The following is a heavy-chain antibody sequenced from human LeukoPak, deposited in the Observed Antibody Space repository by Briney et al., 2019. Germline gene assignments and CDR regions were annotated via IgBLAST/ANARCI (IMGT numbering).Heavy chain of an antibody. CDR2: ISSSSSYI. Sequence: PGGSLRLSCAASGFTFSSYSMNWVRQAPGKGLEWVPSISSSSSYIYYADSVKGRFTISRDNAKNSLYLQMNSLRAEDTAVYYCARDDYDSSGYTLDYWGQGTLVTVSS. CDR3: ARDDYDSSGYTLDY. D-gene: IGHD3-22*01. V-gene: IGHV3-21*01. J-gene: IGHJ4*02. CDR1: GFTFSSYS.